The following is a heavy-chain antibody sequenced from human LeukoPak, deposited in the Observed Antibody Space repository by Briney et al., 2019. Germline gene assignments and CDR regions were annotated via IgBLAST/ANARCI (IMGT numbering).Heavy chain of an antibody. D-gene: IGHD2-2*01. CDR2: ISSRSAHI. V-gene: IGHV3-21*01. Sequence: GGSLRLSCAASDSTFSSFSMRWVRQAPGKGLFWVAAISSRSAHIYYADSVKGRFTISRDNAKKSLYLEMNNLRADDTAVYYCARDRSTSRYYHGIDVWGPGTTVIVSS. J-gene: IGHJ6*02. CDR3: ARDRSTSRYYHGIDV. CDR1: DSTFSSFS.